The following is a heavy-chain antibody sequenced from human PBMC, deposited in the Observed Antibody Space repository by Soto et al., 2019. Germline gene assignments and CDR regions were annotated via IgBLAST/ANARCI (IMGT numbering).Heavy chain of an antibody. Sequence: ASVKVSCKASGYTFTGYYMHWVRQAPGQGLEWMGWINPNSGGTNYAQKFQGWVTMTRDTSISTAYMELSRLRSDDTAVYYCAILPGYSSSWYRTNDAFDIWGQGTMVTVSS. V-gene: IGHV1-2*04. J-gene: IGHJ3*02. CDR3: AILPGYSSSWYRTNDAFDI. D-gene: IGHD6-13*01. CDR2: INPNSGGT. CDR1: GYTFTGYY.